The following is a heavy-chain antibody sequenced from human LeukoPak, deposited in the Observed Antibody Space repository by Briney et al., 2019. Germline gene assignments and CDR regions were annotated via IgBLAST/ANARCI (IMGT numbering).Heavy chain of an antibody. D-gene: IGHD1-26*01. Sequence: SVKVSCKASGGTFSSYAISWVRQAPGQGLEWMGGIIPIFGTANYAQKFQGRVTITADKSTSTAYMELSSLRSEDTAVYYCARSRYSGSYYDFDYWGQGTLVTVSS. J-gene: IGHJ4*02. CDR2: IIPIFGTA. CDR1: GGTFSSYA. CDR3: ARSRYSGSYYDFDY. V-gene: IGHV1-69*06.